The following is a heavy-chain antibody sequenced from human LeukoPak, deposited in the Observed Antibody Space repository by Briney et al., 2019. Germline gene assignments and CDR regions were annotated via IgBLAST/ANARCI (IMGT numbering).Heavy chain of an antibody. CDR3: ARESSPEDAFDI. CDR2: ISSSSSYI. V-gene: IGHV3-21*01. Sequence: GGSLRLSCAASGFTFSSYSMNWVRQAPGKGLXXVSSISSSSSYIYYADSVKGRFTISRDNAKNSLYLQMNSLRAEDTAVYYCARESSPEDAFDIWGQGTMVTVSS. J-gene: IGHJ3*02. CDR1: GFTFSSYS.